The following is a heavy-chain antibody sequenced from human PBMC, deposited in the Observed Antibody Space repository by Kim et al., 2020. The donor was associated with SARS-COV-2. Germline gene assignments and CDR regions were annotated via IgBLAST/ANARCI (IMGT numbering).Heavy chain of an antibody. CDR1: GGSISSYY. J-gene: IGHJ6*02. V-gene: IGHV4-59*01. D-gene: IGHD3-22*01. Sequence: SETLSLTCSVSGGSISSYYWNWIRQPPGKGLEWIGYIYYGGSTNYNPSLKSRVTLSVDTSKNQFSLKLTSVTAADTAMYYCARESSTRNGYYRYGMDVWGQGTTVTVSS. CDR3: ARESSTRNGYYRYGMDV. CDR2: IYYGGST.